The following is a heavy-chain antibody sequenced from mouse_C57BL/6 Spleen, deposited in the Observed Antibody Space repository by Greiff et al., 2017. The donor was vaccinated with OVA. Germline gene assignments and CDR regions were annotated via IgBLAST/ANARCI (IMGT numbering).Heavy chain of an antibody. CDR2: IDPSDSYT. CDR3: ARGWDGDAMDD. Sequence: VQLQQPGAELVMPGASVKLSCKASGYTFTSYWMHWVKQRPGQGLEWIGEIDPSDSYTNYNQKFKGKSTLTVDKSSSTAYMQLSSLTSEDSAVYYCARGWDGDAMDDGGQGTSVTVSS. CDR1: GYTFTSYW. V-gene: IGHV1-69*01. D-gene: IGHD4-1*01. J-gene: IGHJ4*01.